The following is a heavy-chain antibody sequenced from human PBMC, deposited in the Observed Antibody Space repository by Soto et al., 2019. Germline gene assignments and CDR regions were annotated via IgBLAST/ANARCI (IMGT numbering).Heavy chain of an antibody. CDR2: INHSGST. CDR1: GGSFSGYY. V-gene: IGHV4-34*01. J-gene: IGHJ4*01. CDR3: ARGDAFSLDVVTGLYYFDY. D-gene: IGHD2-21*01. Sequence: SETLSLTCVVYGGSFSGYYWSWIRQPPGKGLEWIGEINHSGSTNYNPSLKSRVTISVDTSKNLLSLKLSSVTAADTAVYYCARGDAFSLDVVTGLYYFDYWGHGXRVSVAS.